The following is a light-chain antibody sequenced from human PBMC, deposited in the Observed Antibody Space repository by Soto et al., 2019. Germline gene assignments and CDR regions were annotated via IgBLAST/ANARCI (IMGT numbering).Light chain of an antibody. J-gene: IGLJ2*01. CDR1: NIGSKS. Sequence: SYELTQPPSVSVAPGQTARLTCGGNNIGSKSVHWYQQKPCQAPVLVVYDDSDRPSGIPERFSGSNSGNTATLTISRVEAGDEADYYCQVWDSSSDHVVFGGGTKLTVL. V-gene: IGLV3-21*02. CDR2: DDS. CDR3: QVWDSSSDHVV.